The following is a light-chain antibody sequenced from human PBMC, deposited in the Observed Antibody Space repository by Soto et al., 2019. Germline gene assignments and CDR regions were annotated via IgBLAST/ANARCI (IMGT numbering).Light chain of an antibody. CDR2: GNS. J-gene: IGLJ1*01. V-gene: IGLV1-40*01. CDR1: SSNIGAGYD. Sequence: QSVLTQAPSVSGAPGQRVTISCTGSSSNIGAGYDVHWYQQLPGTAPKLLIYGNSNRPSGVPDRFSGSKSGTSASLAITGLQAEDGADYYCQSYDSSMSGYVFGTGTKVTVL. CDR3: QSYDSSMSGYV.